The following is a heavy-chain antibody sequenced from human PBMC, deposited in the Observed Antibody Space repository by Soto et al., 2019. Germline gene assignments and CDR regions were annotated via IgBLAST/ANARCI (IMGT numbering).Heavy chain of an antibody. CDR1: GFTFSSYW. V-gene: IGHV3-7*03. CDR2: MKRDGSEK. Sequence: EVQLVESGGGLVQPGGSLRLSCVASGFTFSSYWMSWVRQAPGKGLEWVANMKRDGSEKYYVDSVKGRFTISRDNSKNTLYLQMNSLRAEDTAVYYCARAYDYGDYDYWGQGTLVTVSS. J-gene: IGHJ4*02. CDR3: ARAYDYGDYDY. D-gene: IGHD4-17*01.